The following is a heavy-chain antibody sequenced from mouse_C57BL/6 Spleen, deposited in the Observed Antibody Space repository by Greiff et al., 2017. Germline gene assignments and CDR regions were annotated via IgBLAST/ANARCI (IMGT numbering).Heavy chain of an antibody. Sequence: VQLQQSGPELVKPGASVKMSCKASGYTFTDYNMHWVKQSHGKSLEWIGYINPNNGGTSYNQKFKGKATLTVNKSSSTAYMELRSLTSEDSAVYYCARPLTNWDGFAYWGQGTLVTVSA. CDR3: ARPLTNWDGFAY. V-gene: IGHV1-22*01. J-gene: IGHJ3*01. CDR1: GYTFTDYN. D-gene: IGHD4-1*01. CDR2: INPNNGGT.